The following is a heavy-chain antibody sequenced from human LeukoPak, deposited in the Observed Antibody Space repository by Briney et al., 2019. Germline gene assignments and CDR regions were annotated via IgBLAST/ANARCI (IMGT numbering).Heavy chain of an antibody. D-gene: IGHD3-22*01. J-gene: IGHJ4*02. CDR2: ISGSGGIT. Sequence: PGGSLRLSCAASGFTFSNYAMSWVRQAPGKGLEWVSVISGSGGITYYADSVKGRFTISRDNAKNSLYLQMNSLRAEDTAVYSCASSLSKYYYDSSGYWGQGTLVTVSS. V-gene: IGHV3-23*01. CDR1: GFTFSNYA. CDR3: ASSLSKYYYDSSGY.